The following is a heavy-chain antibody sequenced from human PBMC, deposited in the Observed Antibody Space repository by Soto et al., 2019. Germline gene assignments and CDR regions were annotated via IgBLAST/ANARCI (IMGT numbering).Heavy chain of an antibody. CDR2: ISAYNGNT. CDR1: GYTFTSYG. D-gene: IGHD3-3*01. Sequence: QVQLVQSGAEVKKPGASVKVSCKASGYTFTSYGISWVRQAPGQGLEWMEWISAYNGNTNYAQKLQGRVTMTTDTTTSTAYMELRSLRSDDTAVYYCARDWKKYYDFWSGYPFDYWGQGTLVTVSS. CDR3: ARDWKKYYDFWSGYPFDY. J-gene: IGHJ4*02. V-gene: IGHV1-18*01.